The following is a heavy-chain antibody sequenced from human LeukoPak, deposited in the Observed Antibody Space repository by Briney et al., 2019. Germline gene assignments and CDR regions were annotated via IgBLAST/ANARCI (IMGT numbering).Heavy chain of an antibody. CDR3: ASYYGSGSYYTSDY. CDR2: TYYSGST. Sequence: PSETLSLTCTVSGGSISSSSYYWGWIRQPPGKGLEWIGSTYYSGSTYYNPSLKSRVTISVDTSKNQFSLKLSSVTAADTAVYYCASYYGSGSYYTSDYWGQGTLVTVSS. D-gene: IGHD3-10*01. CDR1: GGSISSSSYY. J-gene: IGHJ4*02. V-gene: IGHV4-39*07.